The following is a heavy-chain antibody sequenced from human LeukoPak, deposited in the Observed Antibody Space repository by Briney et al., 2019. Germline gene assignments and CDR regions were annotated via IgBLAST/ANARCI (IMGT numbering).Heavy chain of an antibody. Sequence: GGSLRLSCAASGFTFSSYSMNWVRQAPGKGLEWVSSISSSSSYIYYADSVKGRFTISRDNAKNSLYLQMNSLRAEDTAVYYCARDPPPRYCSSTSCYSYYYYYGMDVWGQGTTVTVSS. V-gene: IGHV3-21*01. D-gene: IGHD2-2*01. J-gene: IGHJ6*02. CDR1: GFTFSSYS. CDR2: ISSSSSYI. CDR3: ARDPPPRYCSSTSCYSYYYYYGMDV.